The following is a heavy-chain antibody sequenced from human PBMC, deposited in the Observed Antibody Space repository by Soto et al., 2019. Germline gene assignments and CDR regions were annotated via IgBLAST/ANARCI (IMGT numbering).Heavy chain of an antibody. J-gene: IGHJ4*01. CDR2: ISGSGGST. D-gene: IGHD2-15*01. CDR3: ARLLYCIRGSCLK. Sequence: PGGSLILSCAASGFPFSSYAMSWVRQAPGQGLEWVSAISGSGGSTYYADSVKGRFTISRDNSKNTLYLQMNSLRAEDTAVYYWARLLYCIRGSCLKWGQGTLVTVYS. CDR1: GFPFSSYA. V-gene: IGHV3-23*01.